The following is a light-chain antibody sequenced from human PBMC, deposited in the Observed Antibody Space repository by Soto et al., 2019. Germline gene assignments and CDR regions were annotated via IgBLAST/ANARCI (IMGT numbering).Light chain of an antibody. V-gene: IGLV2-14*01. CDR2: EVT. CDR3: YSYRRGSAHV. J-gene: IGLJ1*01. CDR1: SSDVGGYDR. Sequence: QSVLTQPASVSGSPGQSITISCTGTSSDVGGYDRVSWYQQHPDKAPKLIIYEVTNRPSGISDRFSGSKSGDTASLTISGLQAEDEADYYCYSYRRGSAHVFGTGTTLPVL.